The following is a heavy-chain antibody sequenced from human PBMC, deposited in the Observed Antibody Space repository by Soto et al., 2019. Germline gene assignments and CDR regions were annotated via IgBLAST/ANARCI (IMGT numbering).Heavy chain of an antibody. CDR3: AKMLNRFGVVGYGMDV. CDR1: GFTFSSYA. Sequence: EVQLLESGGGLVQPGGSLRLSCAASGFTFSSYAMSWVRQAPGKGLEWVSAISGSGGSTYYADSVKGRFTISRDNSKNTLYLQMNSLRAEDTAVYYCAKMLNRFGVVGYGMDVLGQGTTVTVSS. V-gene: IGHV3-23*01. D-gene: IGHD3-3*01. CDR2: ISGSGGST. J-gene: IGHJ6*02.